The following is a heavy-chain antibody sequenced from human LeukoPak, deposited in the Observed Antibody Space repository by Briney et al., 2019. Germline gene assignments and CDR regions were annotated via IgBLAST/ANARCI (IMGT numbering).Heavy chain of an antibody. CDR1: GYIFTSYY. V-gene: IGHV1-46*01. D-gene: IGHD4-11*01. CDR3: ARDQAVTIVAAVYYYYMDD. J-gene: IGHJ6*03. CDR2: INSSGGST. Sequence: ASVKVSCKASGYIFTSYYMHWVRQAPGQGLEWMGIINSSGGSTSYAQKFQGRVTMTRDMSTSTVYMELSSLRSEDTAVYYCARDQAVTIVAAVYYYYMDDWGKGTTVTVSS.